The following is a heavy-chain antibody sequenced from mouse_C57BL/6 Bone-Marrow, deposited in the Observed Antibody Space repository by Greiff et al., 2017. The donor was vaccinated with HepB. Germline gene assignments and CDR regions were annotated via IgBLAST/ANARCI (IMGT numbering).Heavy chain of an antibody. D-gene: IGHD1-1*01. J-gene: IGHJ2*01. Sequence: QVQLQQSGAELVRPGTSVKVSCKASGYAFTNYLIEWVKQRPGQGLEWIGVINPGSGGTNYNEKFKGKATLTADKSSSTAYMQLSSLTSEDSAVYYCARRTTVVAPYYFDYWGQGTTLTVSS. V-gene: IGHV1-54*01. CDR3: ARRTTVVAPYYFDY. CDR2: INPGSGGT. CDR1: GYAFTNYL.